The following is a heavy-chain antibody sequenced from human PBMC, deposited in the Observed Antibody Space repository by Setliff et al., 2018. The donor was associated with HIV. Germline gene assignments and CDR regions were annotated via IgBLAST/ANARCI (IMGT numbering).Heavy chain of an antibody. D-gene: IGHD3-22*01. J-gene: IGHJ4*02. V-gene: IGHV4-34*09. CDR2: ITQSGST. CDR3: ARDNVETGGSGYAFDY. Sequence: PSETLSLTCTVYGESVSGYYWSWIRQHPGKGLEWIGYITQSGSTYYNPPLKSRATLSLGTSKNQFSLRLSSVTAADTAVYYCARDNVETGGSGYAFDYWGQGALVTVSS. CDR1: GESVSGYY.